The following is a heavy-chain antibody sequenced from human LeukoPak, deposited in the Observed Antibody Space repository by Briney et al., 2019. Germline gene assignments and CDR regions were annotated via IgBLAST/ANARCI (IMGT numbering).Heavy chain of an antibody. V-gene: IGHV4-59*10. CDR3: ASSTHCNSISCYRV. Sequence: SGSLSLTCAVSGVTISSYYMSWVRQAAGKGLEWIGRVYTSGSTEYNPSLKSRGTILVDTSKTEVTLKLRSVSAADTAVYYCASSTHCNSISCYRVWGKGTTVTVSS. CDR1: GVTISSYY. J-gene: IGHJ6*04. CDR2: VYTSGST. D-gene: IGHD2-2*01.